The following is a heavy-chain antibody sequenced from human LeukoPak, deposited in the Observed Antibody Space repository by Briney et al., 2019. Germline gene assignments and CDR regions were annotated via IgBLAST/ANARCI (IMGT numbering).Heavy chain of an antibody. CDR3: ARDGDGSSWSDY. CDR1: GGSISSYY. Sequence: SETLALTCTVSGGSISSYYWSWIRQPPGKGLEWIGYIYYSGSTNYNPSLKGRVTISVDTSKNQCSLKLSSVTAAETAVYYCARDGDGSSWSDYWGQGTLVTVSS. J-gene: IGHJ4*02. V-gene: IGHV4-59*01. D-gene: IGHD6-13*01. CDR2: IYYSGST.